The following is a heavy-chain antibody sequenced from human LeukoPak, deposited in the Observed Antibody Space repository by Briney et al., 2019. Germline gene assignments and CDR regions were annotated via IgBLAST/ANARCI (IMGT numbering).Heavy chain of an antibody. J-gene: IGHJ6*03. Sequence: PSETLSLTCAVSGGSISSSNWWSWVRQPPGKGLEWIGEIYHSGSTNYNPSLKSRVTISVDKSKNQFSLKLSSVTAADTAVYYCARDRYSSSYYYYYMDVWDKGTTVTVSS. D-gene: IGHD6-6*01. CDR1: GGSISSSNW. CDR3: ARDRYSSSYYYYYMDV. V-gene: IGHV4-4*02. CDR2: IYHSGST.